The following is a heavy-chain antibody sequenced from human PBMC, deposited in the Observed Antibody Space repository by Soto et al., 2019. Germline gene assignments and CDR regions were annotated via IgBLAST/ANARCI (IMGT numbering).Heavy chain of an antibody. CDR1: GFTFSRYS. Sequence: GGSVRLSSAASGFTFSRYSMNWVRQAPGKGLEWVSHISGSSSTIYYTDSVKGRFTVSRDNAKNSLYLQMNSLRDEDTAVYFCAKTSLRVYYYGMDVWGQGTTVTVSS. V-gene: IGHV3-48*02. J-gene: IGHJ6*02. CDR3: AKTSLRVYYYGMDV. CDR2: ISGSSSTI.